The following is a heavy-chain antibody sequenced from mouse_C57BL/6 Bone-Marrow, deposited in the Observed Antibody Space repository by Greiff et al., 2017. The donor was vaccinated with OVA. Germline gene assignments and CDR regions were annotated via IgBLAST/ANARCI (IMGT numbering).Heavy chain of an antibody. Sequence: VQLQQPGAELVMPGASVKLSCKASGYTFTSYWMHWVKQRPGQGLEWIGEIDPSDSYTNYNQKFKGKSTLTVDKSSSTAYMQLSSLTSEDSAVYYCAPLGPVAYWGQGTLVTVSA. D-gene: IGHD4-1*01. CDR2: IDPSDSYT. J-gene: IGHJ3*01. V-gene: IGHV1-69*01. CDR3: APLGPVAY. CDR1: GYTFTSYW.